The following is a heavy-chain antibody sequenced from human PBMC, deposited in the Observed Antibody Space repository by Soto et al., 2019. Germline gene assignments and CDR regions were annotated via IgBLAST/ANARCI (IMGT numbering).Heavy chain of an antibody. Sequence: SETLSLTCPCSCYSSSSCYYFGFIRHPPGKWLELIVSIYHSGSTYYNPSLKRRVTVSVDTSPNQFSLKLSSVTAADTAVYYCARARGGGPFRFAFDPWGQGPLVTASS. D-gene: IGHD2-15*01. J-gene: IGHJ5*02. CDR2: IYHSGST. CDR3: ARARGGGPFRFAFDP. V-gene: IGHV4-38-2*02. CDR1: CYSSSSCYY.